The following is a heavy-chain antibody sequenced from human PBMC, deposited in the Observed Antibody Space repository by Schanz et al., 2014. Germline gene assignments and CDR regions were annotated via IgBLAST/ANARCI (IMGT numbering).Heavy chain of an antibody. V-gene: IGHV1-18*01. CDR1: GYTFSSYG. CDR3: ARDFSAYVGNYFDY. J-gene: IGHJ4*02. D-gene: IGHD5-12*01. Sequence: QVQLVQSGAEVKKPGASVKVSCKASGYTFSSYGITWVRQAPGQGLEWMGWINGYNGHTLYAQKFQGRVTMTTDTATSTSYMELTSLRFDDTAVYYCARDFSAYVGNYFDYWGQGTLDTVSS. CDR2: INGYNGHT.